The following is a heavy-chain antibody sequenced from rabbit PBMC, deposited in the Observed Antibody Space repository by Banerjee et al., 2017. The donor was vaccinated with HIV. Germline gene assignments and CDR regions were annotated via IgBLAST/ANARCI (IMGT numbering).Heavy chain of an antibody. CDR1: GFDFSSNA. Sequence: QSLEESGGDLVKPGASLTLTCTASGFDFSSNAMCWVRQAPGKGLEWIACIYTGSWGSPYYASWAEGRFTISKTSSTTATLQMTSLTAADTATYFCARGGASSVVGYGMNLWGPGTLVTVS. V-gene: IGHV1S40*01. CDR3: ARGGASSVVGYGMNL. D-gene: IGHD1-1*01. J-gene: IGHJ4*01. CDR2: IYTGSWGSP.